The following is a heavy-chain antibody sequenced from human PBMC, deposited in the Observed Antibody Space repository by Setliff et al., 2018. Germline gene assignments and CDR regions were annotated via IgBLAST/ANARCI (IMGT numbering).Heavy chain of an antibody. J-gene: IGHJ4*02. D-gene: IGHD3-3*01. CDR2: INPNSGGT. V-gene: IGHV1-2*04. CDR3: ARGRDFWSGYLVY. Sequence: ASVKVSCKASGYTFTGYYMHWVRQAPGQGLEWMGWINPNSGGTNYAQKFQGWVTMTRDTSISTAYMELSRLRSDDTAVYYCARGRDFWSGYLVYWGQGTLVTV. CDR1: GYTFTGYY.